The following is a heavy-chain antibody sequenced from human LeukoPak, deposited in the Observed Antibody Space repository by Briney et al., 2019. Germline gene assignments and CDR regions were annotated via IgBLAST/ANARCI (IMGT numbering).Heavy chain of an antibody. V-gene: IGHV3-7*01. CDR2: IKQDGSEK. Sequence: PGGSLRLSCAASGFTFSSYWMSWVRQAPGKGLEWVANIKQDGSEKYYVDSVKGRFTISRDNAKNSLYLQMNSLRAEDTAVHYCASRAVDSALNYWGQGTLVTVSS. D-gene: IGHD5-18*01. CDR3: ASRAVDSALNY. CDR1: GFTFSSYW. J-gene: IGHJ4*02.